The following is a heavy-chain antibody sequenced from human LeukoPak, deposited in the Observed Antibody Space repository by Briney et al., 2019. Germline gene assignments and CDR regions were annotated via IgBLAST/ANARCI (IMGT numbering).Heavy chain of an antibody. J-gene: IGHJ5*02. D-gene: IGHD6-13*01. CDR2: INHSGST. CDR1: GGSFSGYY. V-gene: IGHV4-34*01. CDR3: ARGNRLAAAAKLGRFDP. Sequence: PSETLSLTCAVYGGSFSGYYWSWIRQPPGKGLEWTGEINHSGSTNYNPSLKSRVTISVDTSKNQFSLKLSSVTAADTAVYYCARGNRLAAAAKLGRFDPWGQGTLVTVSS.